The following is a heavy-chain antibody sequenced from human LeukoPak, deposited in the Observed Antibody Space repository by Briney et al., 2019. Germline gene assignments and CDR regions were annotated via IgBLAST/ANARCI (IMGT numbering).Heavy chain of an antibody. CDR1: GGSISSYY. J-gene: IGHJ6*03. V-gene: IGHV4-4*07. Sequence: SETLSLTCTVSGGSISSYYWSWIRQPAGKGLEWIGSIYYSGSTYYNPSLKSRVTISVDTSKNQFSLKLSSVTAADTAVYYCASSVCSGGSCYSRTRPYYMDVWGKGTTVTVSS. CDR3: ASSVCSGGSCYSRTRPYYMDV. CDR2: IYYSGST. D-gene: IGHD2-15*01.